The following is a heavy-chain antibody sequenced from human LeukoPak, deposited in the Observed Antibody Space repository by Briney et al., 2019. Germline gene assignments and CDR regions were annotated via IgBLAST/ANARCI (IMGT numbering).Heavy chain of an antibody. CDR3: ARDPRIQLYVRFYY. V-gene: IGHV1-46*04. D-gene: IGHD5-18*01. CDR2: INPSSGTT. J-gene: IGHJ4*02. Sequence: GSVRASPTASGYTSTSYNIGWGRQAPGQGLEWMGIINPSSGTTTYAHKMQDRGTMTRHTSTSTVYMELCSLRSEDTDVYSCARDPRIQLYVRFYYWGHGEPWSVSS. CDR1: GYTSTSYN.